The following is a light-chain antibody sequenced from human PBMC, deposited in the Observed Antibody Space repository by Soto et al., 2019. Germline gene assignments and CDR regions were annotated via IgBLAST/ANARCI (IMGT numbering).Light chain of an antibody. CDR3: HLRQSWPRT. J-gene: IGKJ1*01. V-gene: IGKV3-11*01. CDR2: LAS. Sequence: EIVLTQSPATLSSFPGDRVTLSCRASQAVNTRLAWYQHKPGQAPRLLLYLASNRAAGVPARFSGSGSGTDFTLTISNVEPEDFAVYFCHLRQSWPRTFGQGTTVDIK. CDR1: QAVNTR.